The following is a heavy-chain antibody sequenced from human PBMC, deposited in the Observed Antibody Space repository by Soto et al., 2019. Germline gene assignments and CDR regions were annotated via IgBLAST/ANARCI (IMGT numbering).Heavy chain of an antibody. J-gene: IGHJ6*02. CDR3: ARSGATGYYSTHYDGIDV. Sequence: QEQLVQSGAEVKKPGASVKISCKASGYTFNTYDINWVRQATGQGLEWMGWMNPESGSTGFAQSFQGRITLTGNTSINTVYMEVSSLTNEDTAVYFCARSGATGYYSTHYDGIDVWGPGTTVTVSS. D-gene: IGHD3-9*01. CDR1: GYTFNTYD. CDR2: MNPESGST. V-gene: IGHV1-8*01.